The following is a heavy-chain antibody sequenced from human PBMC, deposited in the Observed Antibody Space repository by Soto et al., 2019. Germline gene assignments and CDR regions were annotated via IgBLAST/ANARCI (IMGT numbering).Heavy chain of an antibody. CDR3: ARGAGGRYYNDY. J-gene: IGHJ4*02. Sequence: EVQLVESGGGLVQPGGSLRLSCAASGFTFSSFWMHWVRQGPGKGLVWLSRINFDGTRTTYADSVKGRFTISRDNAKDTVYLQMNSLRAEDTAGYYCARGAGGRYYNDYWGQGNLVTVSS. CDR1: GFTFSSFW. D-gene: IGHD1-26*01. CDR2: INFDGTRT. V-gene: IGHV3-74*01.